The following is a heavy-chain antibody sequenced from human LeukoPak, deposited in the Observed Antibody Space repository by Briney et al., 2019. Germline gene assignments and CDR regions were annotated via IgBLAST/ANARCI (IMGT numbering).Heavy chain of an antibody. D-gene: IGHD3-10*01. V-gene: IGHV4-34*01. Sequence: SETLSLTCAAYGGSFSGYYWRWIRQPPGKGLEWTGEINDSGTTNYNPSLKSRVTISEDTFRNQFSLKLSSVTAADTAVYYCARSGRYQIYWGRGTLVTVSS. CDR2: INDSGTT. CDR1: GGSFSGYY. CDR3: ARSGRYQIY. J-gene: IGHJ4*02.